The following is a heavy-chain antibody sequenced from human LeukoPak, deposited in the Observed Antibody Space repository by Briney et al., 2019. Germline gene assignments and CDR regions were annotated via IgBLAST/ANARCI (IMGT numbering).Heavy chain of an antibody. D-gene: IGHD1-14*01. CDR2: INPDSGGT. V-gene: IGHV1-2*02. J-gene: IGHJ6*03. CDR3: AKDRRTISDYYYFYSMDV. Sequence: GASVKVSCKASGYTFNTYYMHWVRQAPGQGLEWMGWINPDSGGTNYAQKFQGRVTLTRDTSTSTTHMELNRLRTDDTAVCFCAKDRRTISDYYYFYSMDVWGKGTTVTVSS. CDR1: GYTFNTYY.